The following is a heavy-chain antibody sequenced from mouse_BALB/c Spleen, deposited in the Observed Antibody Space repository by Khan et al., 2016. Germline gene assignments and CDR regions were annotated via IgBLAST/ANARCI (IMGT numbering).Heavy chain of an antibody. D-gene: IGHD2-14*01. CDR2: IRSKSNNYAT. Sequence: EVQLLETGGGLVQPKGSLKLSCAASGFTFNTYAMNWVRQAPGKGLEWVARIRSKSNNYATYYADSVKDRFTISRDDSQSMLYLQMNNLKTEDTAMYYCVRHTYYRYGDYAMDYWGQGTSVTVSS. CDR3: VRHTYYRYGDYAMDY. V-gene: IGHV10-1*02. CDR1: GFTFNTYA. J-gene: IGHJ4*01.